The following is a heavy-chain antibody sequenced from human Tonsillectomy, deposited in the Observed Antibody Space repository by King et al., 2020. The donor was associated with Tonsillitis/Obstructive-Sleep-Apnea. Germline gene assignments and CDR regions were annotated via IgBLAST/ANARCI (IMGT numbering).Heavy chain of an antibody. Sequence: VQLVESGGGLVQPGGSLRLSCAASGLTFSSYAMSWVRQAPGKGLEWVSAISASGVGTYYADSVKGRFTISRDNSKNTLYLQMNSLRAEDTAVYYCAKDHSSGWHDFDYWGQGTLVTVYS. CDR3: AKDHSSGWHDFDY. D-gene: IGHD6-19*01. CDR2: ISASGVGT. J-gene: IGHJ4*02. V-gene: IGHV3-23*04. CDR1: GLTFSSYA.